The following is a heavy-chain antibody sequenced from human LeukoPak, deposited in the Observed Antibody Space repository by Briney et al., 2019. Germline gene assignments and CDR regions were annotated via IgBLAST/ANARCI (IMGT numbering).Heavy chain of an antibody. CDR2: IYYSGGT. D-gene: IGHD3-10*01. J-gene: IGHJ3*02. CDR1: GYSISSSNW. Sequence: SDTLSLTCAVSGYSISSSNWWGWIRQPPGEGLEWIRYIYYSGGTYYNPSLKSRVTMSVDTSKNQFSLKLSSVTAVDTAVYYCARTVRGVMAFDIWGQGTMVTVSS. V-gene: IGHV4-28*01. CDR3: ARTVRGVMAFDI.